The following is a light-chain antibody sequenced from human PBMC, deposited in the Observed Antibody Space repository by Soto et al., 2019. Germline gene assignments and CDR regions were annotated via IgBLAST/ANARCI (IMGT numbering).Light chain of an antibody. CDR3: QQFSCYPLT. CDR1: QSILYSSNNTNY. J-gene: IGKJ4*01. CDR2: DAS. Sequence: DIVMTQSPDSLAVSLGERATINCKSSQSILYSSNNTNYLAWYQXKPGQANRXXIYDASSRATGIPDRFSGVGYGTDVNINLSRLQTEDGKVDDGQQFSCYPLTFVGGTKVDIK. V-gene: IGKV4-1*01.